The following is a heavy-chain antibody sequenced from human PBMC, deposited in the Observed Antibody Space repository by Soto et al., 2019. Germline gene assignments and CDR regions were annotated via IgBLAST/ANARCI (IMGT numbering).Heavy chain of an antibody. D-gene: IGHD2-21*02. Sequence: GGSLRLSCAASGFTFSSYGMHWVRQAPGKGLEWVAVISYDGNNKYYADSVKGRFTISRDNSKNTLYLQMNSLRAEDTAVYYCAKNDVTASSGYWGQGTLVTVSS. CDR1: GFTFSSYG. CDR2: ISYDGNNK. J-gene: IGHJ4*02. CDR3: AKNDVTASSGY. V-gene: IGHV3-30*18.